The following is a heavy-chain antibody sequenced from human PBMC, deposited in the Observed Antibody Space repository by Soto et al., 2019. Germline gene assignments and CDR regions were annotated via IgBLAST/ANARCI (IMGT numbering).Heavy chain of an antibody. V-gene: IGHV4-30-2*01. J-gene: IGHJ4*02. Sequence: TLSLTCAVSGCSISSGCYSWSWIRQPPGKGREGIGYIDHSVSTYYNPSLKSRITISVDRSKNQFYLKLSSVTAADTAVYYCARAMTTVTLIDYWGQGTLVTVPS. CDR3: ARAMTTVTLIDY. D-gene: IGHD4-17*01. CDR2: IDHSVST. CDR1: GCSISSGCYS.